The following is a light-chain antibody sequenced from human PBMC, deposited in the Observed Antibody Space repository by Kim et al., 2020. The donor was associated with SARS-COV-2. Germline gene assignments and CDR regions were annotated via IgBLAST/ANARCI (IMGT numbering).Light chain of an antibody. J-gene: IGLJ1*01. CDR3: QSYDSSLGARYV. CDR2: GNS. V-gene: IGLV1-40*03. CDR1: SPNVGGGYG. Sequence: VTTPCTGRSPNVGGGYGVNWYQRLPGTAAQLLIYGNSIRPSWVPDRFSGSRSGAPASRAIAGLQGGDEAEYYGQSYDSSLGARYVFGTGTRSPS.